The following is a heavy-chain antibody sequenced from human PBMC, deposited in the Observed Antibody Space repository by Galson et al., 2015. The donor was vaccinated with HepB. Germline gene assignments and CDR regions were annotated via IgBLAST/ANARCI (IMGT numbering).Heavy chain of an antibody. CDR2: INHSGST. CDR1: GGSFSGYY. Sequence: SETLSLTCAVYGGSFSGYYWSWIRQPPGKGLEWIGEINHSGSTNYNPSLKSRVTISVDTSKNQFSLKLSSVTAADTAVYYCARGLPRANPHYYGSGSYSWFDPWGQGTLVTVSS. D-gene: IGHD3-10*01. J-gene: IGHJ5*02. V-gene: IGHV4-34*01. CDR3: ARGLPRANPHYYGSGSYSWFDP.